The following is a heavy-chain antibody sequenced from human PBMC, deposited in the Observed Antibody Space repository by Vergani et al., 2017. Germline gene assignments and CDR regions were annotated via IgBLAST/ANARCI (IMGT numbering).Heavy chain of an antibody. D-gene: IGHD3-16*01. Sequence: EVQLVESGGGLVNPGGSLRLPCAASGSPFSIYSMNWVRQAPGKGLEWVSSISSSSSYIYYADSVKGRFTISRDDAKNSLYLQMNSLSAEDTAVYYCARDRRPTRGAVTPYFDYWGQGSLVTVSS. CDR2: ISSSSSYI. J-gene: IGHJ4*02. V-gene: IGHV3-21*01. CDR3: ARDRRPTRGAVTPYFDY. CDR1: GSPFSIYS.